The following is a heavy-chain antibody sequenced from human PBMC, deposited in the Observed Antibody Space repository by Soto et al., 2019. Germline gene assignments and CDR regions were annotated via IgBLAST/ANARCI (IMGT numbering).Heavy chain of an antibody. J-gene: IGHJ6*02. V-gene: IGHV1-58*01. CDR2: LVVGTGNT. Sequence: GASVKVSCKTSGFTFRSSAVQWVRQARGQRLEWIGWLVVGTGNTNYAQKFQQRVTISSDRSTNTVSMGLSSLTSEDTAVYYCATGAYCSGGSCSDYYYYYYGMDLWG. CDR3: ATGAYCSGGSCSDYYYYYYGMDL. D-gene: IGHD2-15*01. CDR1: GFTFRSSA.